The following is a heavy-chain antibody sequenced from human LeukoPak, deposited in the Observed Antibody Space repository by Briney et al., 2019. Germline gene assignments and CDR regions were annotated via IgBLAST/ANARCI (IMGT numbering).Heavy chain of an antibody. CDR3: AKDFYRLGDFDAFAN. CDR1: GFTFDDYA. D-gene: IGHD3-16*01. J-gene: IGHJ3*02. Sequence: PGRSLRLSCAASGFTFDDYAMHWVRQAPGKGLEWVSGISWNSGRIDYADSVKGRFTISRDNAKNSLYLQMNSLRVEDTALYYCAKDFYRLGDFDAFANWGQGTMVTVSS. V-gene: IGHV3-9*01. CDR2: ISWNSGRI.